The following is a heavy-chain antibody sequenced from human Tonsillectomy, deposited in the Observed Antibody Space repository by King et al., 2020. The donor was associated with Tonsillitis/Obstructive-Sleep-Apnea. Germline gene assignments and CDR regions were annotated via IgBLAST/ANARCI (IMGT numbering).Heavy chain of an antibody. Sequence: VQLVESGGGVVQPGRSLRLSCAASGFTFSSYGMHWVRKAPGKGLEWVADIWYDGSNKYYADSVKGRFTISRDNSKNTLYLQMNSLRAEDTAVYYCTTPWLHRRWVDYWGQGTLVTVAS. CDR2: IWYDGSNK. J-gene: IGHJ4*02. V-gene: IGHV3-33*01. D-gene: IGHD6-19*01. CDR3: TTPWLHRRWVDY. CDR1: GFTFSSYG.